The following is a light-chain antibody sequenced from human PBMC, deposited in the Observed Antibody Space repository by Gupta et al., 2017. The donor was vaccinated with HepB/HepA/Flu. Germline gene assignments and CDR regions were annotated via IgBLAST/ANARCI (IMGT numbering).Light chain of an antibody. V-gene: IGLV3-1*01. CDR2: QDS. CDR1: KLGDKY. CDR3: QAWDSSTAGKV. Sequence: SYELTQPPSVSVSPGQTASITCSGDKLGDKYACWYQQKPGQSPVLVIYQDSKRPSGIPERFSGSNSGNTATLTISGTQAMDEADYNCQAWDSSTAGKVFGGGTKLTVL. J-gene: IGLJ2*01.